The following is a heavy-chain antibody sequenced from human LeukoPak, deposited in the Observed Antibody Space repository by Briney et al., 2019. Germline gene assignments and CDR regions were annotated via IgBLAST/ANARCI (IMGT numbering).Heavy chain of an antibody. Sequence: PSETLSLTCAVYGGSFSGYYWSWIRQPPGKGLEWIGYIYYSGSTNYNPSLKSRVTISVDTSKNQFSLKLSSVTAADTAVYYCARDEAAAMVSIWGQGTLVTVSS. V-gene: IGHV4-59*01. CDR2: IYYSGST. CDR1: GGSFSGYY. J-gene: IGHJ4*02. CDR3: ARDEAAAMVSI. D-gene: IGHD5-18*01.